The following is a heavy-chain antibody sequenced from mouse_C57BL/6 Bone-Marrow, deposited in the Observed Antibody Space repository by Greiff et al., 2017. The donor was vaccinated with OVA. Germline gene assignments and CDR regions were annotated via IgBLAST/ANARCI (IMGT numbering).Heavy chain of an antibody. J-gene: IGHJ4*01. V-gene: IGHV1-39*01. CDR1: GYSFTDYN. CDR3: AREGVCDYPPYDYAMDY. Sequence: VQLQQSGPELVKPGASVKISCKASGYSFTDYNMNWVKQSNGQSLEWIGVINPNYGTTSYNQKFKGKATLTVDQSSSTDYMQLNRLTSEDSAVYYGAREGVCDYPPYDYAMDYWGQGTSVTVSS. CDR2: INPNYGTT. D-gene: IGHD2-4*01.